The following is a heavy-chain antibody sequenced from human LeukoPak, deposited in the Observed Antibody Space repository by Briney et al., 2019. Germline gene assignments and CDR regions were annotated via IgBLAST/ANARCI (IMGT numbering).Heavy chain of an antibody. V-gene: IGHV3-21*01. Sequence: GGSLRLSCAASGFNFSAYNMNWVRQAPGEGLEWVSSISRSGTYIYYADSVKGRLTISRDNAKNSLYLQMNSLRAEDTAVYYCARGWGRSWDENWFDAWGQGIRVTASS. CDR3: ARGWGRSWDENWFDA. CDR2: ISRSGTYI. J-gene: IGHJ5*02. D-gene: IGHD3-16*01. CDR1: GFNFSAYN.